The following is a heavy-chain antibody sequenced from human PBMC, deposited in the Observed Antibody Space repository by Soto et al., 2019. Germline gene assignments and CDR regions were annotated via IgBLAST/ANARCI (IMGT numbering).Heavy chain of an antibody. D-gene: IGHD2-21*02. CDR3: AREVVVTATLDY. J-gene: IGHJ4*02. CDR1: GFTFRSSG. Sequence: GGSLRLSCAASGFTFRSSGMHWVRQAPGKGLEWVAVIWYDGSNKYYADSVKGRFTISRDDSQNTLYLQMNSLRAEDTAVYYCAREVVVTATLDYWGQGTLVTVSS. CDR2: IWYDGSNK. V-gene: IGHV3-33*01.